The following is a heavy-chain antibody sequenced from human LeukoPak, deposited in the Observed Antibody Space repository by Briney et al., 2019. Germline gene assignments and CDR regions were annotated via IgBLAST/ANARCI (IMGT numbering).Heavy chain of an antibody. CDR2: TYYRSTWYT. CDR3: AREYEHQLAYDAFNI. J-gene: IGHJ3*02. CDR1: GDSVSSNSAA. V-gene: IGHV6-1*01. D-gene: IGHD6-13*01. Sequence: SQTLSLTCAISGDSVSSNSAAWNWIRQSPSRGLEWLGRTYYRSTWYTDYAVSVKSRITIDPDTSKNQFSLQLNSVTPEDTAVYYCAREYEHQLAYDAFNIWGQGTMVTVSS.